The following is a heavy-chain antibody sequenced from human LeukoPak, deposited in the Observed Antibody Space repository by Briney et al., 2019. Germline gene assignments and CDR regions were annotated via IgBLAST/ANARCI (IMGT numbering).Heavy chain of an antibody. CDR1: GFTFSSYE. CDR3: ARGHSGWYDY. D-gene: IGHD6-19*01. J-gene: IGHJ4*02. CDR2: ISSSGSTI. V-gene: IGHV3-48*03. Sequence: HPGGSLRLSCAASGFTFSSYEMNWVRQAPGKGLEWVSYISSSGSTIYYADSVKGRFTISRDNSKNTLYLQMNSLRAEDTAVYYCARGHSGWYDYWGQGTLVTVSS.